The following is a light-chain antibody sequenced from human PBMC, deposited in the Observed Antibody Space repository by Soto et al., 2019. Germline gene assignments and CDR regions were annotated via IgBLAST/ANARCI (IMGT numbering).Light chain of an antibody. Sequence: ALTQPPSVSGSPGQSVTISCTGTSTDFVSYNRVSWYQQPPGTAPKLIIYEASNRPSGVPDRFSGSKSGNTASLTISGLQAEDEADYYCSSYTSSSTRVFGSGTKVTVL. V-gene: IGLV2-18*02. J-gene: IGLJ1*01. CDR1: STDFVSYNR. CDR2: EAS. CDR3: SSYTSSSTRV.